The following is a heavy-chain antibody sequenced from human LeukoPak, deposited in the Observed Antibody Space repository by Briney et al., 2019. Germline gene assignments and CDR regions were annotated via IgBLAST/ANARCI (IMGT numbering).Heavy chain of an antibody. Sequence: TPSETLSLTCTVSGGSINNGGYYWSWIRQHPGKGLEWIGYIYYGGSTHYNPSLKSRVTISIDTSKNLFSLRLSSVSAADTAVYYCARDMRYYGSGFDYWGQGTLVTVSS. CDR2: IYYGGST. J-gene: IGHJ4*02. V-gene: IGHV4-31*03. CDR3: ARDMRYYGSGFDY. D-gene: IGHD3-10*01. CDR1: GGSINNGGYY.